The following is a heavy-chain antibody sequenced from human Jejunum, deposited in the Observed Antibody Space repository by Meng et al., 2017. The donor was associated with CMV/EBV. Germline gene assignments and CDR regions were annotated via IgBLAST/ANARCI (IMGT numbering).Heavy chain of an antibody. D-gene: IGHD3-10*01. J-gene: IGHJ6*02. CDR3: AKRINLVRGRIMDYYATDV. Sequence: LNLVRPAPGKGLEWVSYISVGSTVIYSADSVRGRFTISRDNAKNSLYLQMNSLRVEDTAVYYCAKRINLVRGRIMDYYATDVWGQGTTVTVSS. V-gene: IGHV3-48*04. CDR2: ISVGSTVI.